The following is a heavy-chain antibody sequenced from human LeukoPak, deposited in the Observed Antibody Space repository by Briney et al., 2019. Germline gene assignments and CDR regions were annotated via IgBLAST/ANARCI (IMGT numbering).Heavy chain of an antibody. J-gene: IGHJ4*02. CDR3: ARGQQLFFF. D-gene: IGHD4-11*01. CDR2: IKQDGSEG. V-gene: IGHV3-7*04. Sequence: PGGSLRLSCAASGFTFNNYLMTWVRQAPGKGLEWAANIKQDGSEGYYVDSVKGRFTISRDNAKNSLYLQMNSLRAEDTAVYYCARGQQLFFFWGQGTLVTVSS. CDR1: GFTFNNYL.